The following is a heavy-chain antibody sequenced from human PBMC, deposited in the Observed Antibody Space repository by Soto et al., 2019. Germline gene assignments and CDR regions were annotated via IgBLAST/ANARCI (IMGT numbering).Heavy chain of an antibody. CDR3: VSSSATGYYFDY. J-gene: IGHJ4*02. CDR2: ISNNGSVT. CDR1: GFTFSNFS. V-gene: IGHV3-48*01. Sequence: PGGSLRLSCAVSGFTFSNFSINWVRQAPGKGLEWLSYISNNGSVTYYADSVKGRFTISRDNARNSMYLQMNSLRAEDTAVYYCVSSSATGYYFDYWGQGTLVTVSS. D-gene: IGHD3-10*01.